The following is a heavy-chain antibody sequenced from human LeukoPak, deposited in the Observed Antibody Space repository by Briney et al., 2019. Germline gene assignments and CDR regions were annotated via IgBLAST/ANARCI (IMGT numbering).Heavy chain of an antibody. J-gene: IGHJ4*02. CDR3: ARGDIVVVPAAIGY. D-gene: IGHD2-2*01. V-gene: IGHV3-21*01. CDR1: GFTFSSYS. Sequence: GGSLRLSCAASGFTFSSYSMNWVRQAPGKGLEWVSSISSSSSYIYYADSVKGRFTISRDNAKNSLYLQMNSLGAEDTAVYYCARGDIVVVPAAIGYWGQGTLVTVSS. CDR2: ISSSSSYI.